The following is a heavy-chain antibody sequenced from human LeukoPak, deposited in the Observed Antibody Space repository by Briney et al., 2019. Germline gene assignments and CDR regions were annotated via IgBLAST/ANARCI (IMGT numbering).Heavy chain of an antibody. CDR1: GGTFSSYA. CDR3: AKDFSGRHDYGDHCPDY. CDR2: MNPNSGNT. D-gene: IGHD4-17*01. V-gene: IGHV1-8*03. Sequence: ASVKVSCKASGGTFSSYAISWVRQAPGQGLEWMGWMNPNSGNTGYAQKFQGRVTITRNTSISTAYMELSSLRTEDTALYYCAKDFSGRHDYGDHCPDYWGQGTLVTVSS. J-gene: IGHJ4*02.